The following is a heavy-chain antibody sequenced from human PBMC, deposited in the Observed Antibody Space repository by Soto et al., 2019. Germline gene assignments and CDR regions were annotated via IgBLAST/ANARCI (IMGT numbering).Heavy chain of an antibody. CDR2: ISGSGGST. CDR3: AKWKCSRWNPGTYYFDH. D-gene: IGHD1-1*01. CDR1: GFTFSSYA. V-gene: IGHV3-23*01. Sequence: GGSLRLSCAASGFTFSSYAMSWVRQAPGKGLEWVSAISGSGGSTYYADSVKGRFTISRDNSKNTLYLQMNSLRAEDTAVYYCAKWKCSRWNPGTYYFDHWGQGTLVNVSS. J-gene: IGHJ4*02.